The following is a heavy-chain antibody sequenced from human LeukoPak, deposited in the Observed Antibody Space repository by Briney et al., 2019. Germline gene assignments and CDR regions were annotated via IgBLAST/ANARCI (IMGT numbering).Heavy chain of an antibody. CDR2: ISGSGGST. CDR1: GFTFSSYA. D-gene: IGHD2-15*01. Sequence: GGSLRLSCAASGFTFSSYAMSWVRQAPGKGLEWVSGISGSGGSTYYADFVKGRFTISRDNSKDTLYLQMNSLRAEDTAVYYCAKDLRDVVVVLPVIVYWGQGTLVTVSS. CDR3: AKDLRDVVVVLPVIVY. J-gene: IGHJ4*02. V-gene: IGHV3-23*01.